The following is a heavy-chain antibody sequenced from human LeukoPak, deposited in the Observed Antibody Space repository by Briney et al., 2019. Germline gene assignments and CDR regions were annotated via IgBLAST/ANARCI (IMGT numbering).Heavy chain of an antibody. CDR3: ARETTPQYYYDSSGWDAFDI. CDR1: GFTFSSYW. D-gene: IGHD3-22*01. V-gene: IGHV3-7*01. Sequence: GGSLRLSCAASGFTFSSYWMSWVRQAPGKGLEWVANIKQDGSEKYYVDSVKGRFTISRDNAKNSLYLQMNSLRAEDTAVYYCARETTPQYYYDSSGWDAFDIWGQGTMVTVSS. CDR2: IKQDGSEK. J-gene: IGHJ3*02.